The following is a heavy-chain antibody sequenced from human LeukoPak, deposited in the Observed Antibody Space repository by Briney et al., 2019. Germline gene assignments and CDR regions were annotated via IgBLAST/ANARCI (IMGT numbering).Heavy chain of an antibody. D-gene: IGHD5-24*01. CDR1: GGSISSSSYY. CDR3: ASHGYNYGWRRTGYY. CDR2: INHSGST. J-gene: IGHJ4*02. Sequence: SETLSLTCTVSGGSISSSSYYWGWIRQPPGKGLEWIGEINHSGSTNYNPSLKSRVTISVDTSKNQFSLKLSSVTAADTAVYYCASHGYNYGWRRTGYYWGQGTLVTVSS. V-gene: IGHV4-39*07.